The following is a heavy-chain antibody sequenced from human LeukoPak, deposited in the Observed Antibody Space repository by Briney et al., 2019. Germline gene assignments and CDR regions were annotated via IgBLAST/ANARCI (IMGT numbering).Heavy chain of an antibody. V-gene: IGHV3-9*02. D-gene: IGHD6-19*01. CDR1: GFTSDNNA. J-gene: IGHJ4*02. Sequence: GGSLRLSCAVSGFTSDNNAMPPVRHAPGKGLEWLSIISWNSGYIGYADSVKGRFTISRDNAKKSLDLQMNSLRAEDTAFYYCAQVQGTYSGGSFIDYWGRGTLVTVSS. CDR3: AQVQGTYSGGSFIDY. CDR2: ISWNSGYI.